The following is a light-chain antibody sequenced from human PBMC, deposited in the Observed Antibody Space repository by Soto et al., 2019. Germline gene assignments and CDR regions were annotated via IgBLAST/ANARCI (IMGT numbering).Light chain of an antibody. Sequence: EIVLTQSPGTLSLSSGERATLSCRASQSVTSSYLAWYQQRPGQAPRLLIYGASNRATGIPDRFSGSGSGTDFTLTISRLEPEDFVVYYCQHYGSSFTFGQGTRLDIK. J-gene: IGKJ5*01. CDR1: QSVTSSY. CDR3: QHYGSSFT. V-gene: IGKV3-20*01. CDR2: GAS.